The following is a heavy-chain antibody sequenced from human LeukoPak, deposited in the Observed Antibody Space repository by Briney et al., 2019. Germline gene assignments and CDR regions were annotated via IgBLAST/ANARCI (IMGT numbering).Heavy chain of an antibody. CDR2: IYTSGST. Sequence: SETLSLTCAVSGGSISSYYWSWIRQPAGKGLEWIGRIYTSGSTNYNPSLKSRVTMSVDTSKNQFSLKLSSVTAADTAVYYCARSGGSYYPRDAFDIWGQGTMVPVSS. V-gene: IGHV4-4*07. J-gene: IGHJ3*02. CDR3: ARSGGSYYPRDAFDI. D-gene: IGHD1-26*01. CDR1: GGSISSYY.